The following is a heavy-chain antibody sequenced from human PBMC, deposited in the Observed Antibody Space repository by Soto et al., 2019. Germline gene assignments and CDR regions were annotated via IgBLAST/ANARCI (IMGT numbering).Heavy chain of an antibody. CDR1: GGSISSSSYY. V-gene: IGHV4-39*01. Sequence: PSETLSLTCTVSGGSISSSSYYWGWIRQPPGKGLEWIGSIYYSGSTYYNPSLKSRVTISVDTSKNQFSLKLSSVTAADTAVYYCATRRITMVRGVRGDYFDYWGQGTLVTVS. CDR3: ATRRITMVRGVRGDYFDY. J-gene: IGHJ4*02. CDR2: IYYSGST. D-gene: IGHD3-10*01.